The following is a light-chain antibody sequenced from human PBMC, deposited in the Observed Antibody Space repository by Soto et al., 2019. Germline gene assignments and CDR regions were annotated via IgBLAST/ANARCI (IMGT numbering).Light chain of an antibody. CDR1: SSDVVNDLL. V-gene: IGLV2-23*01. CDR2: EGT. Sequence: QSALTQPASVSGSPGQSITISCTGTSSDVVNDLLVSWYQQQPGKAPKLMIYEGTKRPAGVSDRFSGSKSGNTASLTISGLQAEDEADYYCCSFAGSHTSPAFGGGTKLTVL. CDR3: CSFAGSHTSPA. J-gene: IGLJ2*01.